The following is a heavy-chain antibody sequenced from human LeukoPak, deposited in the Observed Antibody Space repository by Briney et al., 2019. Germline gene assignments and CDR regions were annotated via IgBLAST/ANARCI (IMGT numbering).Heavy chain of an antibody. CDR1: GGSISSYY. CDR2: IHHSGNT. V-gene: IGHV4-59*08. Sequence: SETLSLTCTVSGGSISSYYWGWIRQPPGKGLEWIGSIHHSGNTYYNLSLKSRVTISVDTSKNQFSLKVTSVTAADTAMYYCARLIDGDYANTHFDYWGQGTRVTVSS. CDR3: ARLIDGDYANTHFDY. D-gene: IGHD4-17*01. J-gene: IGHJ4*02.